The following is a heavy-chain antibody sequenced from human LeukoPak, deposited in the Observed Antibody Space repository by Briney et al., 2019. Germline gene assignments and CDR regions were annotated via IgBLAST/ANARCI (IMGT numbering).Heavy chain of an antibody. D-gene: IGHD5-24*01. CDR3: ARGDGYNDAEYLQH. CDR1: GFAFTSYG. J-gene: IGHJ1*01. Sequence: GGSLRLSCAASGFAFTSYGIHWLRQAPGKGLEWVAVIWYDGSNKYYGDSVKGRFTISRDNSKKTLYLQMNSLRVEDTAVYYCARGDGYNDAEYLQHWGQGTLVTVS. CDR2: IWYDGSNK. V-gene: IGHV3-33*01.